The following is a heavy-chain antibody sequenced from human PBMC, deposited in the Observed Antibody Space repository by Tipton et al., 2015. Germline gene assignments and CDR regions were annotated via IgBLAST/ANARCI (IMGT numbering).Heavy chain of an antibody. CDR2: IYFSGST. V-gene: IGHV4-61*01. Sequence: TLSLTCTVSGGSVSSVSYFWSWIRQPPGKGLEWIGSIYFSGSTNYNPSLKSRVTMSVDTSENQFSLELSSVTAADTAVYYCASSYHYGSGRNHWGQGTLVTVSS. J-gene: IGHJ5*02. D-gene: IGHD3-10*01. CDR1: GGSVSSVSYF. CDR3: ASSYHYGSGRNH.